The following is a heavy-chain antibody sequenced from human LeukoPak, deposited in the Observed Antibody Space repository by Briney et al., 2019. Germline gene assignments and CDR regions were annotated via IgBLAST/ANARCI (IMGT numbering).Heavy chain of an antibody. Sequence: GGSLRLSCAASGFTFSSYAMHWVRQAPGKGLEWVAVISYDGSNKYSADSVKGRFTISRGNSKNTLYLQMNSLRAEDTAVYYCARGYCGGDCLDYWGQGTLVTVSS. V-gene: IGHV3-30*04. CDR2: ISYDGSNK. CDR1: GFTFSSYA. D-gene: IGHD2-21*01. J-gene: IGHJ4*02. CDR3: ARGYCGGDCLDY.